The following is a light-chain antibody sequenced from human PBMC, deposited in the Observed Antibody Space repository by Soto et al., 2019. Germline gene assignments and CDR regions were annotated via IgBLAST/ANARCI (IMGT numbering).Light chain of an antibody. J-gene: IGKJ2*01. Sequence: EIVMTQSPATLSVSPGERATLYCRASQSVSSNLAWYQQKPGQAPRLLIYGASTRATGIPARFSGSGSGTEFTLTISSLQSEDFAVYYCQQYNNWPPEVTFGQGTKLEIK. CDR2: GAS. CDR3: QQYNNWPPEVT. V-gene: IGKV3-15*01. CDR1: QSVSSN.